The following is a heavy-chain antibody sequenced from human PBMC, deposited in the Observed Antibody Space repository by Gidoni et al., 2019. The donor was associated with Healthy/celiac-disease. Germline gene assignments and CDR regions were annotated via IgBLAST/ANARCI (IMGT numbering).Heavy chain of an antibody. Sequence: EVQLVQSGAEVKKPGESLKISCKGSGYSVTSYWIGWVRQMPGKGLEWMGITYPGESDTRYGPSFQGQVTISADKSISTAYLQWSSLKASDTAMYYCARLQNPSLEWLLDAFDIWGQGTMVTVSS. V-gene: IGHV5-51*01. CDR3: ARLQNPSLEWLLDAFDI. CDR2: TYPGESDT. CDR1: GYSVTSYW. J-gene: IGHJ3*02. D-gene: IGHD3-3*01.